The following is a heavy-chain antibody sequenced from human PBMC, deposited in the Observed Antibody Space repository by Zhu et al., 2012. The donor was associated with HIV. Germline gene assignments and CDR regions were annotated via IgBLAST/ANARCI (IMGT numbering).Heavy chain of an antibody. V-gene: IGHV4-30-4*08. J-gene: IGHJ6*03. CDR3: ARADGSGTYYYYYMDV. CDR2: IHHSGTT. CDR1: GGSISSGDYY. Sequence: QVQLQESGPGLVKPSQTLSLTCTVSGGSISSGDYYWSWIRQPPGKGLEWIAYIHHSGTTYYNPSLKSRLSISIDTSKNQFSLRLSSVSAADTAVYFCARADGSGTYYYYYMDVWGKGTTGHR. D-gene: IGHD3-10*01.